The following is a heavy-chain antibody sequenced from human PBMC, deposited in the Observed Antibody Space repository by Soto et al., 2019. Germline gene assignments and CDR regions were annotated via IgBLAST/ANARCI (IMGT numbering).Heavy chain of an antibody. CDR3: ARKMPQTFYGDVYSFDY. D-gene: IGHD4-17*01. J-gene: IGHJ4*02. CDR1: GGSISSYY. V-gene: IGHV4-59*08. CDR2: IYYSGST. Sequence: SETLSLTCTVSGGSISSYYWSWIRQPPGKGLEWIGYIYYSGSTNYNPSLKSRVTISVDTSKNQFSLKLSSVTAADTAVYYCARKMPQTFYGDVYSFDYWGQGTLVTVSS.